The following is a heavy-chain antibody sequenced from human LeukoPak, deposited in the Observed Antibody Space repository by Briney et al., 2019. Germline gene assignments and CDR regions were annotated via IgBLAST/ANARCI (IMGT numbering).Heavy chain of an antibody. J-gene: IGHJ4*02. CDR2: INHSGST. D-gene: IGHD4-11*01. CDR3: ARGGRYRRFDY. V-gene: IGHV4-34*01. CDR1: GGSFSGYY. Sequence: PSETLSLTCAVYGGSFSGYYWSWIRQPPGKGLEWIGEINHSGSTNYNPSLKSRVTISVDTSKNQFSLKLSSVTAADTAVYYCARGGRYRRFDYWGQGTLVTVSS.